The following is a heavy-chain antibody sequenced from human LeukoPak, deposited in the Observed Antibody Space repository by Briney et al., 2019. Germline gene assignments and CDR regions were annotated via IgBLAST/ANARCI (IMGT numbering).Heavy chain of an antibody. D-gene: IGHD3-10*01. CDR1: GGSFSGYC. J-gene: IGHJ4*02. CDR2: INQSGRT. Sequence: SETLSLTCAVYGGSFSGYCWSWIRQPPGKGLKWIGEINQSGRTNYNPVLKSRVIISLDTSKNQFSLKLNSVTAADTAVYYCARGPHSDDSGGYYNVREFDYWGQGTLVTVSS. CDR3: ARGPHSDDSGGYYNVREFDY. V-gene: IGHV4-34*01.